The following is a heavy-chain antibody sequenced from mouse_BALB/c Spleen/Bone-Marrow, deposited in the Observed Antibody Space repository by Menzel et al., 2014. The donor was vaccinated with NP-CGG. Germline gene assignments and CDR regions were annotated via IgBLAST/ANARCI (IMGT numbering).Heavy chain of an antibody. CDR2: IDPETGGT. CDR3: TRRTGDPY. CDR1: GYTFTDYE. D-gene: IGHD4-1*01. V-gene: IGHV1-15*01. Sequence: QVQLQQSGAELVRPGASVTLSCKASGYTFTDYEMHWVKQTPVHGLDWIGAIDPETGGTAYNQKFKGKATLTADKSSSTAYMELRSLTSEDSAVYYCTRRTGDPYWGQGTLVTVSA. J-gene: IGHJ3*01.